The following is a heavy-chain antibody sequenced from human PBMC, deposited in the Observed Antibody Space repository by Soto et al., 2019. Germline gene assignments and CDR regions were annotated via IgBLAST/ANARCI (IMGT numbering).Heavy chain of an antibody. D-gene: IGHD4-17*01. CDR2: IYPADSDT. CDR1: VFTFTNYW. Sequence: LGESLKISCETSVFTFTNYWIVWVRQVPGKGLEWMGLIYPADSDTRYNPSFQGQVTISADTSTNTAFLHWSSLSASDSATYFCARTGRSGLRWLDFFDPWGQGTLVTVSS. J-gene: IGHJ5*02. CDR3: ARTGRSGLRWLDFFDP. V-gene: IGHV5-51*01.